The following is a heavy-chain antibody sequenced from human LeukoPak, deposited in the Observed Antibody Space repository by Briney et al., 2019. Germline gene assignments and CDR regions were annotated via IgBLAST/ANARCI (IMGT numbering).Heavy chain of an antibody. D-gene: IGHD1-26*01. CDR3: ETVGV. CDR2: IIPIFGTA. Sequence: ASVKVSCKASGGTFSSYAICWVRQAPGQGLEWMGGIIPIFGTANYAQKFQGRVTMTRDTSTSTVYMELSSLRSEDTAVYYCETVGVWGQGTLVTVSS. J-gene: IGHJ4*02. CDR1: GGTFSSYA. V-gene: IGHV1-69*05.